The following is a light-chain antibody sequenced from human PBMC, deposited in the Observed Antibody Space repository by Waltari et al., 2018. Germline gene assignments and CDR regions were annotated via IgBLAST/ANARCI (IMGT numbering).Light chain of an antibody. J-gene: IGLJ2*01. Sequence: HSALTQPASVAGSPGQSITIPCTGSSSAFGNYNYVSWYQQHPGKAPKLMIFEVSNRPAGVSNRFAGSKPGNTASLTISGLQAEDEADYYCSSYISSDTLELFGGGTSLTVL. V-gene: IGLV2-14*01. CDR1: SSAFGNYNY. CDR3: SSYISSDTLEL. CDR2: EVS.